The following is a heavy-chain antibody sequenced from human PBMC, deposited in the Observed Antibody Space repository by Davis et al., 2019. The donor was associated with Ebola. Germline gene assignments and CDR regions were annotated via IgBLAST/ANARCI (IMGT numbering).Heavy chain of an antibody. CDR1: EFTFSDYW. CDR3: ARSSYQPDY. Sequence: GSLRLSCAASEFTFSDYWMHWVRQAPGKGLVWVSRINPDGSFTDYADSVKGRFSISRDSTSNTLYLQMNGLRAEDTAVYYCARSSYQPDYWGQGTLVTVSS. J-gene: IGHJ4*02. CDR2: INPDGSFT. D-gene: IGHD2-2*01. V-gene: IGHV3-74*01.